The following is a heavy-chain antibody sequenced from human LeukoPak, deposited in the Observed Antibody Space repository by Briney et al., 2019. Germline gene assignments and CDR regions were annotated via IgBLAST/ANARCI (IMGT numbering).Heavy chain of an antibody. V-gene: IGHV1-18*01. CDR2: ISAYNGNT. CDR3: AYDSSGYRVAAFDY. D-gene: IGHD3-22*01. Sequence: ASVKVSCXASGYTFTSYGISWVRQAPGQGLEWMGWISAYNGNTNYAQKLQGRVTMTTDTSTSTAYMELRSLRSDDTAVYYCAYDSSGYRVAAFDYWGQGTLVTVSS. J-gene: IGHJ4*02. CDR1: GYTFTSYG.